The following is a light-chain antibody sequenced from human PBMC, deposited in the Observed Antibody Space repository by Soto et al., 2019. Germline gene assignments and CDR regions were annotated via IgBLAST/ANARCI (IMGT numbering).Light chain of an antibody. CDR2: GNS. J-gene: IGLJ1*01. V-gene: IGLV1-40*01. Sequence: QSVLTQPPSVSGAPGQRVTISCTGSSSNIGAGYDVHWYQQLPGTAPKLLIYGNSNRPSGVPDRFSGSKSGTSASLAITGLQAEDEADYYCQSYDSSRSGFYVFGPGTKLTVL. CDR1: SSNIGAGYD. CDR3: QSYDSSRSGFYV.